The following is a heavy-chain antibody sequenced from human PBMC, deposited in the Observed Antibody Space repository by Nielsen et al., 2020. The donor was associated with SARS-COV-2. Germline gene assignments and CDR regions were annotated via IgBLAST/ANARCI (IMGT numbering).Heavy chain of an antibody. CDR2: IWYDGTNN. J-gene: IGHJ4*02. Sequence: GGSLRLSCAASGFSFSNFGMHWVRQAPGKGLEWVAFIWYDGTNNYYADSVRGRFTISRDNSKNTLYLQMNSLRAEDTAVYYCAKFMANYVWGSYRPTPFDYWGQGTLVTVSS. D-gene: IGHD3-16*02. V-gene: IGHV3-30*02. CDR3: AKFMANYVWGSYRPTPFDY. CDR1: GFSFSNFG.